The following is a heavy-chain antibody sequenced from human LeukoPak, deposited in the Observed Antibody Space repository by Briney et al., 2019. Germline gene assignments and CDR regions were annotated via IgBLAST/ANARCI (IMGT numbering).Heavy chain of an antibody. CDR3: ARGTSNGWHFFDY. V-gene: IGHV3-7*02. CDR1: GFTFSYFW. D-gene: IGHD6-19*01. CDR2: INLDGTER. Sequence: PGGSLRLSCAASGFTFSYFWMSWVRQAPGKGLEWVANINLDGTERHYVDSVKGRFTISRGNARKSLYLQMNSLRAEDTAVYYCARGTSNGWHFFDYWGQGTLVTVSS. J-gene: IGHJ4*02.